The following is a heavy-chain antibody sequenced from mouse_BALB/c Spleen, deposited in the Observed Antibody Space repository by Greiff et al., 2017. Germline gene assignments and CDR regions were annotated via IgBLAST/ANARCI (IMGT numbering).Heavy chain of an antibody. CDR1: GFTFSDYY. J-gene: IGHJ3*01. CDR2: ISDGGSYT. Sequence: EVQLVESGGGLVEPGGSLKLSCAASGFTFSDYYMYWVRQTPEKRLEWVATISDGGSYTYYPDSVKGRFTISRDNAKNNLYLQMSSLKSEDTAMYYCARDPDGYYPWFAYWGQGTLVTVSA. D-gene: IGHD2-3*01. V-gene: IGHV5-4*02. CDR3: ARDPDGYYPWFAY.